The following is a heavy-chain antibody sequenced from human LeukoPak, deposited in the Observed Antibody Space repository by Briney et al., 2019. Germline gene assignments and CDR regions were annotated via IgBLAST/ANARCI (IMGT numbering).Heavy chain of an antibody. CDR2: ISGSGGST. J-gene: IGHJ4*02. V-gene: IGHV3-23*01. Sequence: GGSLRLSCAASGFTFSSYAMSWVRQAPGKGLEWVSAISGSGGSTYYADSVKGRFTISRDDSKNTLYLQMNSLRAEDTAVYYCAKDPVLLWFGEFFGYWGQGTLVTVSS. CDR3: AKDPVLLWFGEFFGY. D-gene: IGHD3-10*01. CDR1: GFTFSSYA.